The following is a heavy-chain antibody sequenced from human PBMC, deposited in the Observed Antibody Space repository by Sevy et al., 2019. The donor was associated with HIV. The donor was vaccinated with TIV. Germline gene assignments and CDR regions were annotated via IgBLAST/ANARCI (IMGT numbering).Heavy chain of an antibody. CDR2: MNPNNGNT. D-gene: IGHD1-7*01. J-gene: IGHJ6*02. CDR1: GYTFSSHD. CDR3: ARDPSGNYLTPHYRDYYGLDV. Sequence: ASVKVSCKTSGYTFSSHDISWVRQAPGQGLEWMGWMNPNNGNTGYVQKFQDRVTMTRDSSIATAYMELCGLTSDDTAVYYCARDPSGNYLTPHYRDYYGLDVWGQGTAVTVSS. V-gene: IGHV1-8*01.